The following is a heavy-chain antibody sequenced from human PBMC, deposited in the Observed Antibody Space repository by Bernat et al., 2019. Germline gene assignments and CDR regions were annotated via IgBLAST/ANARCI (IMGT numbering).Heavy chain of an antibody. Sequence: EVQLLESGGGLVQPGGSLRLSCAASGFTFSNYAMSWVRQAPGKGLEWVSAISNSGDRPYYAESVEGRFTISRDNSKNMLYLQMNSLRAEDTAVYYCAKHTYRTYRITMRVAYGMDVWGQGTTVTVSS. D-gene: IGHD3-22*01. CDR3: AKHTYRTYRITMRVAYGMDV. J-gene: IGHJ6*02. V-gene: IGHV3-23*01. CDR2: ISNSGDRP. CDR1: GFTFSNYA.